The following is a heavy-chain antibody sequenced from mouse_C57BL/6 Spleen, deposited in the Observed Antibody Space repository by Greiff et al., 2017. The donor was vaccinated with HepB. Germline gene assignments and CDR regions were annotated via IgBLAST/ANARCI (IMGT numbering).Heavy chain of an antibody. Sequence: DVKLQESGPGLVKPSQSLSLTCSVTGYSITSGYYWNWIRQFPGNKLEWMGYISYDGSNNYNPSLKNRISITRDTSKNQFFLKLNSVTTEDTATYYCARGAYYSNSDYWGQGTTLTVSS. D-gene: IGHD2-5*01. CDR3: ARGAYYSNSDY. CDR1: GYSITSGYY. V-gene: IGHV3-6*01. J-gene: IGHJ2*01. CDR2: ISYDGSN.